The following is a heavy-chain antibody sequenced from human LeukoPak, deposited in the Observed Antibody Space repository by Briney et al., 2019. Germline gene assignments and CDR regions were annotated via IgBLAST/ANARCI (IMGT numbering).Heavy chain of an antibody. CDR3: ARSWAGMYYPFYYFDY. D-gene: IGHD1-26*01. J-gene: IGHJ4*02. CDR1: GDSFSGYY. CDR2: INHRGTT. Sequence: SXTLSLTCAVYGDSFSGYYWSWIRQPPGKGLEWIAEINHRGTTHYNPSLKSRVNISADTSKNQFSLHLDSVTAAGTAVYYCARSWAGMYYPFYYFDYWGQGTLVSVSS. V-gene: IGHV4-34*01.